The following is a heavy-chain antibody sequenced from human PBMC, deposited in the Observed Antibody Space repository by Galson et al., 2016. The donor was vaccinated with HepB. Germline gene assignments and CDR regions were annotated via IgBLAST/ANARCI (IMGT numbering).Heavy chain of an antibody. D-gene: IGHD3-10*01. CDR1: GYSFTDYW. J-gene: IGHJ6*02. V-gene: IGHV5-10-1*01. CDR3: ARPYYFGSGWGLDV. CDR2: IDPRASST. Sequence: QSGAEVKKPGESLRISCRVSGYSFTDYWITWVRQLPGKGLEWMGRIDPRASSTIYSPSFQGHVTIPADKSISSAYLQWSSLKVSDTAMYYCARPYYFGSGWGLDVWGQGTTVTVSS.